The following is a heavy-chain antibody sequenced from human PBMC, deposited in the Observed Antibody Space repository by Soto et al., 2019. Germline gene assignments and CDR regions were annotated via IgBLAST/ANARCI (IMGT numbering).Heavy chain of an antibody. CDR3: ARDSGAKLSSS. V-gene: IGHV1-69*13. J-gene: IGHJ4*02. D-gene: IGHD6-13*01. CDR1: GGTFNSYR. Sequence: SVQVSFQASGGTFNSYRFNWVRQARGQGLEWLGGIVPIYRTADYAQKFQGRVTITADESTRTVYMELSSLKSQDTALYYCARDSGAKLSSSWGQGTLVTVSS. CDR2: IVPIYRTA.